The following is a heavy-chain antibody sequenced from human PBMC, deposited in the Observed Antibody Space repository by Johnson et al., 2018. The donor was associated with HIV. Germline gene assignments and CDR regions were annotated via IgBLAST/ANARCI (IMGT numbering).Heavy chain of an antibody. J-gene: IGHJ3*02. V-gene: IGHV3-23*04. D-gene: IGHD2-2*01. CDR2: ISGSGGST. CDR3: ARDPHGGYCSSSSCYGGDAFDI. Sequence: EVQLVESGGGVVQPGGSLRLSCAASGFTFSSYGMHWVRQAPGKGLEWVSTISGSGGSTYYADSVKGRFTISRDNSKNTLYLQMNSLRAEDTAVYYCARDPHGGYCSSSSCYGGDAFDIWGQGTMVIVSS. CDR1: GFTFSSYG.